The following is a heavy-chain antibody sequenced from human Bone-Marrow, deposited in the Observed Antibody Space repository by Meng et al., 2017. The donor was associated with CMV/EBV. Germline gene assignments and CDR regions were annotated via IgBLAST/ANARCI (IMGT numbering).Heavy chain of an antibody. CDR3: AREYTNSSAHLGDYFDY. J-gene: IGHJ4*02. CDR2: IYYSGST. CDR1: VGSISYYY. Sequence: SETLSLTCTVSVGSISYYYWSWIRQPPGKGLEWIGSIYYSGSTNYSPSLKSRVTISVDTSKNQFSLNLTSVTAADTAVYYCAREYTNSSAHLGDYFDYWGQGTLVTVSS. D-gene: IGHD6-6*01. V-gene: IGHV4-59*01.